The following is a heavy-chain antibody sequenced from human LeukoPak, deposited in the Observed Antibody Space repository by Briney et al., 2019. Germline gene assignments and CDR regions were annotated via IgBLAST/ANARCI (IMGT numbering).Heavy chain of an antibody. V-gene: IGHV4-4*02. J-gene: IGHJ3*02. Sequence: SGTLSLTCAVSGDSISSHKWWSWVRQSPGKGLECIGEIYHAGSTNYNPSLKSRVTISVDKSKNQFSLKLSSVTAADTAVYYCARDKESTVVTPGAFDIWGQGTMVTVSS. D-gene: IGHD4-23*01. CDR3: ARDKESTVVTPGAFDI. CDR2: IYHAGST. CDR1: GDSISSHKW.